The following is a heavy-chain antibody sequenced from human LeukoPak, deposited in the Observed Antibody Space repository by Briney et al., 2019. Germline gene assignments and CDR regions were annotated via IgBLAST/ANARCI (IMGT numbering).Heavy chain of an antibody. J-gene: IGHJ4*02. CDR3: TTDQGGSYWENH. V-gene: IGHV3-15*01. CDR1: GFTFSNAW. CDR2: IRSKPGGGKT. D-gene: IGHD1-26*01. Sequence: AGNLRLTCAASGFTFSNAWMNWVRQAQGNGLEWVGLIRSKPGGGKTDYATPVKGRFTISRDESKNTLYLQMNRLKTEDTAVYYCTTDQGGSYWENHWGQGTLVTVSS.